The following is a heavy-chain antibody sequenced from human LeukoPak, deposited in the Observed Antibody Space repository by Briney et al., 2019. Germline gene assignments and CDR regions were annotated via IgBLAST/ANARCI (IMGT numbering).Heavy chain of an antibody. V-gene: IGHV3-23*01. CDR1: GFTFSSYA. J-gene: IGHJ4*02. CDR2: ISGSGGST. Sequence: PGGSLRLSCAASGFTFSSYAMSWVRQAPGRGLEWVSAISGSGGSTYYADSVKGRFTISRGNSKNTLYLQMNSLRAEDTAVYYCAKGARIAAARAHFDYWGQGTLVTVSS. D-gene: IGHD6-13*01. CDR3: AKGARIAAARAHFDY.